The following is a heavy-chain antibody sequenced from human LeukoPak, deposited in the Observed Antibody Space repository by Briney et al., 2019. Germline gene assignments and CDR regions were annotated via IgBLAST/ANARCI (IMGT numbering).Heavy chain of an antibody. V-gene: IGHV1-46*01. CDR2: INPSGGST. J-gene: IGHJ5*02. D-gene: IGHD4-17*01. Sequence: ASVKVSCKASGYTFTSYYMHWLRQAPGQGLEWMGIINPSGGSTSYAQKFQGRVTMTRDTSTSTVYMELSSLSSDDTAVYYCARTMTTLPTHGELDLWGQGTQVTVSS. CDR1: GYTFTSYY. CDR3: ARTMTTLPTHGELDL.